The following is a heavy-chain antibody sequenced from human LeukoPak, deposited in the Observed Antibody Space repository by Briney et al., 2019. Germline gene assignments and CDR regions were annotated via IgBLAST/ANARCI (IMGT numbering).Heavy chain of an antibody. J-gene: IGHJ3*02. Sequence: TGGSLRLSCAASGFTFSNYWMSWVRQAPGKGLEWVANIRQDGSDKFYVDSVKGRFTISRDNAQNSLYLQMNSLRAEDTAVYYCARDPGDVAAAHGAFDIWGQGTMVTVSS. CDR2: IRQDGSDK. CDR3: ARDPGDVAAAHGAFDI. D-gene: IGHD2-15*01. CDR1: GFTFSNYW. V-gene: IGHV3-7*01.